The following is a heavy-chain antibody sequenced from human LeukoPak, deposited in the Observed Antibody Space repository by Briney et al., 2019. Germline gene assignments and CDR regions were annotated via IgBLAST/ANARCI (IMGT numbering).Heavy chain of an antibody. CDR2: IYTSGST. V-gene: IGHV4-61*02. CDR1: GGSISSGSYY. CDR3: ARETSQKGAHYMDV. J-gene: IGHJ6*03. Sequence: PSQTLSLTCTVSGGSISSGSYYWSWIRQPAGKGLEWIGRIYTSGSTNYNPSLKSRVTISVDTSKNQFSLKLSSVTAADTAVYYCARETSQKGAHYMDVWGKGTTVTISS. D-gene: IGHD3-16*01.